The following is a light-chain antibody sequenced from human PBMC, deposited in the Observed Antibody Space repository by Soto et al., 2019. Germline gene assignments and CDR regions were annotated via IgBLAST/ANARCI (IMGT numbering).Light chain of an antibody. CDR2: GAS. J-gene: IGKJ3*01. Sequence: ECVVKQSPGTLSLSPRDRATLSCSASQRVSSSYLASYQQKPGQAPRLRIYGASSSATGFPHRFSGSGSGTDFTITSIRLEPEAIAVDYCRQFRSPRTLGPGTKVDSK. V-gene: IGKV3-20*01. CDR3: RQFRSPRT. CDR1: QRVSSSY.